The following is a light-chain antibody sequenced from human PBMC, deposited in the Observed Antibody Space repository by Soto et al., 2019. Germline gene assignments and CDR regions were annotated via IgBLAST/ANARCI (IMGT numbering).Light chain of an antibody. J-gene: IGLJ1*01. CDR2: EVN. CDR1: SGDVGTYNF. Sequence: QSALTQPASVSGSPGQSITISCTGTSGDVGTYNFVSWYQHHPAKAPKLMIYEVNKRPSGVPDRFSGSKSGNTASLTVSGLQAEDEADYYCSSYAGSSNVFGTGTKLTVL. CDR3: SSYAGSSNV. V-gene: IGLV2-14*02.